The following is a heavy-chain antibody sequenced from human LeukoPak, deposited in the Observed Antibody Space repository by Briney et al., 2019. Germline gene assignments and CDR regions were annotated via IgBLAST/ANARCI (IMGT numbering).Heavy chain of an antibody. D-gene: IGHD1-26*01. CDR1: GFTFSTYS. CDR3: AKAGDRDLVGALYYFDY. V-gene: IGHV3-23*01. CDR2: ISGSGGSI. Sequence: GGSLRLSCVASGFTFSTYSMNWVRQAPGKGLEWVSAISGSGGSIYYADSVKGRFTLSRDNSKNTLYLQMNSLKPEDTAVYYCAKAGDRDLVGALYYFDYWGQGTLVTVSS. J-gene: IGHJ4*02.